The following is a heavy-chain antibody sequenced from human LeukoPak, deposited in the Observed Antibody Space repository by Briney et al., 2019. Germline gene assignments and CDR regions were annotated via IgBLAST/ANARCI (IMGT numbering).Heavy chain of an antibody. D-gene: IGHD3-10*01. J-gene: IGHJ4*02. CDR2: IYYSGST. V-gene: IGHV4-31*03. CDR1: GGSISSGGYY. Sequence: PSQTLSLTCTVSGGSISSGGYYWSWIRQHPGKGLGWIGYIYYSGSTYYNPSLKSRVTISVDTSKNQFSLKLSSVTAADTTVYYCARDRAMVRGLFDYWGQGTLVTVSS. CDR3: ARDRAMVRGLFDY.